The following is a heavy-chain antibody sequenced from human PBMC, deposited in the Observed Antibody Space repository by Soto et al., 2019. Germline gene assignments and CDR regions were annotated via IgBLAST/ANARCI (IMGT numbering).Heavy chain of an antibody. V-gene: IGHV4-59*01. CDR3: ARWVGCSPPGY. J-gene: IGHJ4*02. CDR1: GGTISVYY. D-gene: IGHD2-15*01. CDR2: VYDNGRP. Sequence: SETLSLTCTLSGGTISVYYWSWIRQSPRQGLEWMGYVYDNGRPYSSPSLKSRGTISADTSKNQISLKLTSATAADTAGYYCARWVGCSPPGYRGRGTLVTVAS.